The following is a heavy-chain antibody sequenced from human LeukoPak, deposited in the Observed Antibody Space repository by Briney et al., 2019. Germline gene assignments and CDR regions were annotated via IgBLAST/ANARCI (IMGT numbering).Heavy chain of an antibody. CDR1: GGTFSSYA. V-gene: IGHV1-69*13. D-gene: IGHD3-10*01. Sequence: EASVKVSFKASGGTFSSYAISWVRQAPGLGLEWMGGIIPIFGTANYAQKFQGRVTITADESTSTAYMELSSLRSEDTAVYYCARDLYYYGSGSYALDYWGQGTLVTVSS. J-gene: IGHJ4*02. CDR3: ARDLYYYGSGSYALDY. CDR2: IIPIFGTA.